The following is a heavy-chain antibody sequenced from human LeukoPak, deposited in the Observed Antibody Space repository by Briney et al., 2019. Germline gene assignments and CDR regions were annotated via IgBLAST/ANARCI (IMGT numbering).Heavy chain of an antibody. J-gene: IGHJ2*01. D-gene: IGHD6-13*01. CDR1: GFTFHDNA. Sequence: QPGGSLRLSCAASGFTFHDNAMHWVRQAPGKGLEGVSLISGDGGRTYNADSVKGRFTISRDNSKSSLYLQMNSMRTEDTALYYCAKDRGIAAAYWYFDLWGRGTLVTVSS. CDR3: AKDRGIAAAYWYFDL. CDR2: ISGDGGRT. V-gene: IGHV3-43*02.